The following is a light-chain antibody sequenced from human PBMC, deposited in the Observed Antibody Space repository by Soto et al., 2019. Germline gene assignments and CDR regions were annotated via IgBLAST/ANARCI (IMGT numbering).Light chain of an antibody. V-gene: IGKV3-15*01. CDR2: AAS. CDR3: QQYNNWPRT. Sequence: EILMTQSPATLSVATEESANLSCGASQSVSSNLAWYQQKPGQAPRLLIYAASTRATGIPARFSGGGSGTEFTLTISSLQSEDFAVYYCQQYNNWPRTFGQGTKVDIK. J-gene: IGKJ1*01. CDR1: QSVSSN.